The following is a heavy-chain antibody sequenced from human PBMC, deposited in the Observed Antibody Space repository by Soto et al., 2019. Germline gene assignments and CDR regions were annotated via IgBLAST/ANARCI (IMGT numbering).Heavy chain of an antibody. CDR1: GFTFSSYG. J-gene: IGHJ3*02. CDR3: ARTGRNGAFDI. D-gene: IGHD2-15*01. V-gene: IGHV3-30*03. CDR2: ISYDGSNK. Sequence: QVQLVESGGGVVQPGRSLRLSCAASGFTFSSYGMHWVRQAPGKGLEWVAVISYDGSNKYYADSVKGRLTICRDNSKNTLYLQMNSLRAEDTAVYYCARTGRNGAFDIWGQGTMVTVSS.